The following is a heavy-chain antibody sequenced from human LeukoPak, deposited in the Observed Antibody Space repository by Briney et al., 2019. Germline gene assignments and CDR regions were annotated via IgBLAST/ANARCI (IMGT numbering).Heavy chain of an antibody. J-gene: IGHJ3*02. CDR2: ISYDGSNK. CDR1: GFTFSSYA. CDR3: ARESYHDAFDI. Sequence: GGSLRLSCAASGFTFSSYAMHWVRQAPGKGLEWVAVISYDGSNKYYADSVKGRFTISRDNSKNTLYLQMNSLRAEDTAVYYCARESYHDAFDIWGQGTMVTVSS. D-gene: IGHD1-14*01. V-gene: IGHV3-30-3*01.